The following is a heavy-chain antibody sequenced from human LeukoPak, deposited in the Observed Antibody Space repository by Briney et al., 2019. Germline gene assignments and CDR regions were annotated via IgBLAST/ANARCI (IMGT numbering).Heavy chain of an antibody. CDR3: AKANTPLTTSCPFDY. J-gene: IGHJ4*02. Sequence: GGSLRLSCAASGFTFSSFGMHWVRQAPGKGLDWVAFIHYDGSNKYYADSVKGRFTISRDNSKNTLYLQMNSLRAEDTAVYYCAKANTPLTTSCPFDYWGQGTLVTVSS. CDR1: GFTFSSFG. D-gene: IGHD2-2*01. CDR2: IHYDGSNK. V-gene: IGHV3-30*02.